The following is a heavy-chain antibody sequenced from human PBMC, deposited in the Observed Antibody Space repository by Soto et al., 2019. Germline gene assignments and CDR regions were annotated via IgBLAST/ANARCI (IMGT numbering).Heavy chain of an antibody. CDR3: AMVDVYVTPSPQDV. D-gene: IGHD3-16*01. Sequence: QVQLVQSGAEVKNPGASVKVSCKASGYTFTRYGIGWARQAPGQGLEWMGWLNTYNGNTNYAQNVQGRVTLTTDTSTSTAYMERRSLRSNDTAIYYCAMVDVYVTPSPQDVWGQGTTVIVSS. J-gene: IGHJ6*02. CDR1: GYTFTRYG. V-gene: IGHV1-18*01. CDR2: LNTYNGNT.